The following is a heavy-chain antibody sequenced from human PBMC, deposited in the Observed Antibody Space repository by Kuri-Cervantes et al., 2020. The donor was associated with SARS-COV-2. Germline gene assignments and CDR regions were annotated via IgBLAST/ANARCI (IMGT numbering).Heavy chain of an antibody. Sequence: SVKVSCKASGGTFSSYAISWVRQAPGQGLEWMGGIIPIFGTANYAQKFQGRVTITADKSTSTAYMELSSLRSEDTAVYYCARGTGGSYLRAYYYYGMDVWGQGTTVTVSS. J-gene: IGHJ6*02. CDR3: ARGTGGSYLRAYYYYGMDV. CDR1: GGTFSSYA. D-gene: IGHD1-26*01. CDR2: IIPIFGTA. V-gene: IGHV1-69*06.